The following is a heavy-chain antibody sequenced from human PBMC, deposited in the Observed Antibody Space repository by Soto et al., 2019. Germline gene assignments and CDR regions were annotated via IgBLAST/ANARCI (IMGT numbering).Heavy chain of an antibody. J-gene: IGHJ4*02. CDR1: GFTFSRQA. CDR2: IWYHGIDK. CDR3: AKKYYDFWSGYYR. V-gene: IGHV3-33*06. D-gene: IGHD3-3*01. Sequence: GGSLRLSCAASGFTFSRQAMHWVRQAPGRGLEWVAVIWYHGIDKYYADSVKGRFTISRDNSKNTVYLQMNSLRAEDTAVYYCAKKYYDFWSGYYRWGQGTLVTVSS.